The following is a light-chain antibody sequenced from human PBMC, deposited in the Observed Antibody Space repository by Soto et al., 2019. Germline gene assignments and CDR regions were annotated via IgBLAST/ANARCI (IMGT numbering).Light chain of an antibody. CDR2: GDN. CDR1: SSNIGSFYD. V-gene: IGLV1-40*01. CDR3: QSYDNSLNHVV. J-gene: IGLJ2*01. Sequence: QAVVTQPPSVSGAPGQRVTIPCTGSSSNIGSFYDVHWYQQLPGTVPKLLIYGDNNRPSGVPDRFSASKSGTAASLAITGLQAEDEADYHCQSYDNSLNHVVFGGGTKLTVL.